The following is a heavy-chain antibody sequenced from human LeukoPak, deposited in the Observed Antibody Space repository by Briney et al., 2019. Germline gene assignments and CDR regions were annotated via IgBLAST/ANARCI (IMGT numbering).Heavy chain of an antibody. V-gene: IGHV1-69*02. Sequence: GSSVKVFCKASGGTFSSYTISWVRQAPGQGLEWMGRIIPILGIANYAQKFQSRVTITADKSTSTAYMELSSLRSEDTAVYYCARSLDYYDSSGSQGQIDYWGQGTLVTVSS. CDR3: ARSLDYYDSSGSQGQIDY. D-gene: IGHD3-22*01. CDR2: IIPILGIA. CDR1: GGTFSSYT. J-gene: IGHJ4*02.